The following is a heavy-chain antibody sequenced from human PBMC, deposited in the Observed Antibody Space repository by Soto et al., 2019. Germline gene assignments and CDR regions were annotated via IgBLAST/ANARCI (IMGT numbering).Heavy chain of an antibody. CDR1: GYTFSTYY. CDR3: ASDDAISGRARAFEG. CDR2: ISGFNRNT. V-gene: IGHV1-18*01. J-gene: IGHJ3*01. D-gene: IGHD6-25*01. Sequence: QVRLVQSGTVVTEPGASVKVSCKASGYTFSTYYISWVRQAPGQGLQWLGWISGFNRNTFAPQEVQDRVDMTMDTSTTTAYMEFKSLRDADTAVYYCASDDAISGRARAFEGGGQGTLVIVSS.